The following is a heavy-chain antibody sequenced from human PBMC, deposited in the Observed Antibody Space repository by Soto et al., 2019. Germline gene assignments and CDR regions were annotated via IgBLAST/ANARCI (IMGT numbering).Heavy chain of an antibody. V-gene: IGHV3-30*18. CDR2: ISYDGSNK. CDR1: GFTFSSYG. D-gene: IGHD5-18*01. Sequence: QVQLVESGGGVVQPGRSLRLSCAASGFTFSSYGMHWVRQAPGKGLEWVAVISYDGSNKYYADSVKGRFTISRDNSKNTLYLQMNSLRAEDTAVYYCEKNGYSYGSRGMDVWGQGTTVTVSS. J-gene: IGHJ6*02. CDR3: EKNGYSYGSRGMDV.